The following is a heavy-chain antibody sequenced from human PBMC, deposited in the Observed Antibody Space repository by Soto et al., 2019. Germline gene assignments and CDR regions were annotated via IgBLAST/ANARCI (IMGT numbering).Heavy chain of an antibody. J-gene: IGHJ6*04. V-gene: IGHV4-59*08. CDR1: GGSISSYY. Sequence: PSETLSLTCTVSGGSISSYYWSWIRQPPGKGLEWIGYIYYSGSTNYNPSLKSRVTISVDTSKNQFSLKLSSVTAADTAVYYCARLRQLVRPHLDVWGKGTTVTVSS. CDR3: ARLRQLVRPHLDV. D-gene: IGHD6-6*01. CDR2: IYYSGST.